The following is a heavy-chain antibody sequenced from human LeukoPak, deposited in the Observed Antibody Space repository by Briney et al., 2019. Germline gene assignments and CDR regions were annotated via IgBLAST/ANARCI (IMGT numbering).Heavy chain of an antibody. V-gene: IGHV3-21*04. D-gene: IGHD3-10*01. CDR2: ISASSASL. CDR1: GFSFSSYS. J-gene: IGHJ4*02. CDR3: ASTPPRDGSGSYDY. Sequence: GGSLRLSCAASGFSFSSYSMNWVRQAPGKGLEWVSIISASSASLYYADSVKGRFTISRDNAKNSLYLQMNSLRAEDTAVYYCASTPPRDGSGSYDYWGQGTLVTVSS.